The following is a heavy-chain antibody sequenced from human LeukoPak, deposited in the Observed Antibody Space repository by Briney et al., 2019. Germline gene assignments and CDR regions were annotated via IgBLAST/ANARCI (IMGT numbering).Heavy chain of an antibody. D-gene: IGHD3-10*01. CDR2: INTNTGNP. V-gene: IGHV7-4-1*02. J-gene: IGHJ3*02. CDR1: GYTFSSHS. CDR3: TRYIYYDSGGAFDI. Sequence: ASVKVSCKASGYTFSSHSVNWVRQAPGQGLEWMGWINTNTGNPTYAQDFAGRFVFSLDTSVTTAYLQISSLEAEDTAIYYCTRYIYYDSGGAFDIWGQGTMVTVSP.